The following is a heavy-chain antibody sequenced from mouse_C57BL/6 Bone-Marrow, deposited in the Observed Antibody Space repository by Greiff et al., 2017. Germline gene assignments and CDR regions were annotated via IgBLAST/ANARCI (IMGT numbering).Heavy chain of an antibody. D-gene: IGHD2-1*01. Sequence: VQLQQSGAELVKPGASVKLSCKASGYTFTSYWMHWVKQRPGQGLEWIGMIHPNSGSTNYNEKFKSKATLTVDKSSSTAYMQLSSLTSEDSAVYYCARFYPGYFDVWGTGTTVTVSS. CDR1: GYTFTSYW. CDR3: ARFYPGYFDV. V-gene: IGHV1-64*01. CDR2: IHPNSGST. J-gene: IGHJ1*03.